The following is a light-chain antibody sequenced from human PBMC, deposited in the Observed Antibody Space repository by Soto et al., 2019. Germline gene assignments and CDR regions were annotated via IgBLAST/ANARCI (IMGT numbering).Light chain of an antibody. V-gene: IGKV1-33*01. CDR3: QQYNDLPRT. Sequence: DIQMTQSPSSLSASVGDRVTITCQASQGISNYLNWYQQKPGKAPKLLIYDASNLETGVPSRFSGSGSGTDFTFTISSLQPEDFATYYCQQYNDLPRTFGQGTKLEIK. CDR1: QGISNY. J-gene: IGKJ2*01. CDR2: DAS.